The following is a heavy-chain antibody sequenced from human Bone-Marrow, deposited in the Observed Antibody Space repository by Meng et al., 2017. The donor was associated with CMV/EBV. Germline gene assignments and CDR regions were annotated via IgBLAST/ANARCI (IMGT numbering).Heavy chain of an antibody. J-gene: IGHJ6*01. D-gene: IGHD2-21*01. CDR3: ARAGWQLAYSGGDCYSNPYYYYGMDI. CDR2: IYYSGST. Sequence: SETLSLTCTVSGGSISSSSYYWGWIRQPPGKGLEWIGSIYYSGSTYYNPSLKSRVTISVDTSKNQFSPKLSSVTAADTAVYYCARAGWQLAYSGGDCYSNPYYYYGMDIWGQGTTVTVSS. V-gene: IGHV4-39*07. CDR1: GGSISSSSYY.